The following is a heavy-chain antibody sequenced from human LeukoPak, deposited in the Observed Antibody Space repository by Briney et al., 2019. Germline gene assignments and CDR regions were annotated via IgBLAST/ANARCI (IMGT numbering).Heavy chain of an antibody. CDR3: ARGGVTGTTNWFDP. J-gene: IGHJ5*02. V-gene: IGHV4-61*09. CDR1: GGSITSGTYY. CDR2: IKTSGTT. D-gene: IGHD1-7*01. Sequence: KPSETLSLTCTVSGGSITSGTYYWTWIRQPAGKALEWVGYIKTSGTTDYNPSLKSRVAISVDTSKNLFSLKMSSVTAADTAVYYCARGGVTGTTNWFDPWGQGILVTVSS.